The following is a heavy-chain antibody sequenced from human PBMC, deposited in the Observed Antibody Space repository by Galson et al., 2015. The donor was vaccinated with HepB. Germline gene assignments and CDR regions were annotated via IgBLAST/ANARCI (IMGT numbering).Heavy chain of an antibody. CDR2: INAGNGNT. CDR3: ARDVGGIAVAGLDY. V-gene: IGHV1-3*01. J-gene: IGHJ4*02. Sequence: SVKVSCKASGYTFTSYAMHWVRQAPGQRLEWMGWINAGNGNTKYSQKFQGRVTITRDTSASTAYMELSSLRSEDTAVYYCARDVGGIAVAGLDYWGQGTLVTVSS. D-gene: IGHD6-19*01. CDR1: GYTFTSYA.